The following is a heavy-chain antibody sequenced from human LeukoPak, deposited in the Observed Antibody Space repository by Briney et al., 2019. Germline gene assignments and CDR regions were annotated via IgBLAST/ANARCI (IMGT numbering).Heavy chain of an antibody. CDR3: ARGSITIFGVVIDGYFDY. J-gene: IGHJ4*02. D-gene: IGHD3-3*01. CDR2: LYYSGST. CDR1: GGPISSYY. V-gene: IGHV4-59*01. Sequence: SETLSLTCTVSGGPISSYYWSWIRQPPGKGLEWIGYLYYSGSTNYNPSPKSRVTISVDTSKDQFSLKLSSVTAADTAVYYCARGSITIFGVVIDGYFDYWGQGTLVTVSS.